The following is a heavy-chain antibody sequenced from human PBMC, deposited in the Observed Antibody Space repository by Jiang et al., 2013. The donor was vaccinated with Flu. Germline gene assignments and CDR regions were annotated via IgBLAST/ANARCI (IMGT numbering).Heavy chain of an antibody. D-gene: IGHD3-16*02. V-gene: IGHV4-39*01. CDR3: ARTSIYYDYVWGSYRPSFDY. Sequence: GLVKPSETLSLTCTVSGGSISSSSYYWGWIRQPPGKGLEWIGSIYYSGSTYYNPSLKSRVTISVDTSKNQFSLKLSSVTAADTAVYYCARTSIYYDYVWGSYRPSFDYWGQGTLVTVSS. CDR2: IYYSGST. J-gene: IGHJ4*02. CDR1: GGSISSSSYY.